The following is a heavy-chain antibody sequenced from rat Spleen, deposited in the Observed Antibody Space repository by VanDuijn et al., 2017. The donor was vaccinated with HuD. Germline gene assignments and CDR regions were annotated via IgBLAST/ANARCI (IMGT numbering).Heavy chain of an antibody. V-gene: IGHV5S10*01. J-gene: IGHJ1*01. CDR1: GFTFSDHA. Sequence: EVQLVESDGGLVQPGRSLKLSCAASGFTFSDHAMAWVRQAPKKGLEWVATIIYDGTGTYYRDSVKGRFTVSRDNAKSTLYLQMDSRRSEDTATYYCATVDNNHWYFDFWGPGTMVTVSS. D-gene: IGHD1-10*01. CDR3: ATVDNNHWYFDF. CDR2: IIYDGTGT.